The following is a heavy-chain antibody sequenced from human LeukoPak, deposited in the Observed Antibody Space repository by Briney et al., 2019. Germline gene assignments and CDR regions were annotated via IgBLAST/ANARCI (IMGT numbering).Heavy chain of an antibody. CDR1: GFTFSSYT. CDR3: ARDRGSSGWYEFDS. Sequence: GGSLRLSCAASGFTFSSYTMHWVRQAPGKGLEWVANIKQDGSEKYYVDSVKGRFTISRDNAKNSLYLQMNSLRAEDTAVYYCARDRGSSGWYEFDSWGQGTLVTVSS. D-gene: IGHD6-19*01. J-gene: IGHJ4*02. CDR2: IKQDGSEK. V-gene: IGHV3-7*01.